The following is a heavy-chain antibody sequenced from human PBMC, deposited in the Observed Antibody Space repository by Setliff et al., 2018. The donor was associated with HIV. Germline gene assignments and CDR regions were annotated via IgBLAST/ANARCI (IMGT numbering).Heavy chain of an antibody. CDR3: ARAHFLVAMTRNWFDP. CDR2: INPKSGVA. V-gene: IGHV1-2*06. Sequence: ASVKVSCKASGYTFTDFYIHWVRQAPGRGLEWIGRINPKSGVADYLKKFQGRVTMTADTLSNTAHMELIRPRFDDTAVYYCARAHFLVAMTRNWFDPWGQGTLVTVSS. J-gene: IGHJ5*02. CDR1: GYTFTDFY. D-gene: IGHD5-12*01.